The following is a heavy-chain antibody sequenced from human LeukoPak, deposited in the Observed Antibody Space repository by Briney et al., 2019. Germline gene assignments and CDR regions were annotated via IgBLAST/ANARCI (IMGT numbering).Heavy chain of an antibody. CDR2: IRYDGSNK. CDR1: GFTFSYFG. Sequence: GGSLRLSCAASGFTFSYFGIHWVRQAPGKGLEWVTFIRYDGSNKYYVDSVKGRFTISRDNSKNTVYLQMNSLRSEDTAVYYCVRDGRRNCCSINCYTFLNWGQGTLVTVSS. CDR3: VRDGRRNCCSINCYTFLN. J-gene: IGHJ4*02. D-gene: IGHD2-2*01. V-gene: IGHV3-30*02.